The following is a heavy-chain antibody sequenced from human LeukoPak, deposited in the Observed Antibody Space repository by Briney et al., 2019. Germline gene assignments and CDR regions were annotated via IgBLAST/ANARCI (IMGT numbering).Heavy chain of an antibody. J-gene: IGHJ4*02. D-gene: IGHD4-11*01. CDR1: GYSFTSYW. CDR2: IYPGDSDT. Sequence: GEPLKISCKGSGYSFTSYWIGLVRQMPGKGLEWMGIIYPGDSDTRYSPSFQGQVTISADKSISTAYLRWSSLKASDTAMYFCARQHDYSISHSDYWGQGTLVTVSS. CDR3: ARQHDYSISHSDY. V-gene: IGHV5-51*01.